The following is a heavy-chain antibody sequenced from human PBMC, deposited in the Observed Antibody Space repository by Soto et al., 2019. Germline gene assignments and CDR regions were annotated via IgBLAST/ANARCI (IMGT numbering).Heavy chain of an antibody. J-gene: IGHJ4*02. CDR2: IYHSGST. V-gene: IGHV4-4*02. CDR3: AAREDLWSGPIARY. D-gene: IGHD3-3*01. Sequence: ASETLSLTCAVSGDSITSSNWWNWVRQSPGKGLEWIGEIYHSGSTKYNPSLGSRVTISLDRSKNQFSLELSSVTAADTAVYYCAAREDLWSGPIARYWGQGTLVTVSS. CDR1: GDSITSSNW.